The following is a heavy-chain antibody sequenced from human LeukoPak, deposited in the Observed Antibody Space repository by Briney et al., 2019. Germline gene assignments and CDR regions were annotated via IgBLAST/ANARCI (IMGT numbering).Heavy chain of an antibody. J-gene: IGHJ6*03. CDR2: INHSGST. Sequence: PSETLSLTCAVDGGSFSGYYWSWIRQPPGKGPEWIGEINHSGSTNYNPSLKSRVTISVDTSKNQFSLKLSSVTAADTAVYYCARGQDFWSGPRMDVWGKGTTVTVSS. CDR3: ARGQDFWSGPRMDV. D-gene: IGHD3-3*01. V-gene: IGHV4-34*01. CDR1: GGSFSGYY.